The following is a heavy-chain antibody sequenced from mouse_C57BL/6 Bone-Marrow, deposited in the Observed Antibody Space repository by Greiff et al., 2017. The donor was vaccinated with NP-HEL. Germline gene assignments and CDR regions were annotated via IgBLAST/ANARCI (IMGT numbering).Heavy chain of an antibody. CDR2: ISDGGSYT. D-gene: IGHD1-1*01. CDR3: ARDPDYGSRMDY. Sequence: EVKLVESGGGLVKPGGSLKLSCAASGFTFSSYAMSWVRQTPEKRLEWVATISDGGSYTYYPDNVKGRFTISRDNAKNNLYLQMSHLKSEDTAMYYCARDPDYGSRMDYWGQGTSVTVSS. CDR1: GFTFSSYA. J-gene: IGHJ4*01. V-gene: IGHV5-4*01.